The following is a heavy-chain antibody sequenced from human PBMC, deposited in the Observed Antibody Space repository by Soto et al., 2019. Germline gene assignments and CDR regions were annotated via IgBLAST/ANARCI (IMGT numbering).Heavy chain of an antibody. V-gene: IGHV3-7*01. CDR2: IKQDGSEK. J-gene: IGHJ4*02. CDR1: GFTFSSYW. CDR3: ARGLLGYFDWFGHLSAFDY. Sequence: GGSLRLSCAASGFTFSSYWMSWVRQAPGKGLEWVANIKQDGSEKYYVDSVKGRFTISRDNAKNSLYLQMNSLRAEDTAVYYCARGLLGYFDWFGHLSAFDYWGQGTLVTVSS. D-gene: IGHD3-9*01.